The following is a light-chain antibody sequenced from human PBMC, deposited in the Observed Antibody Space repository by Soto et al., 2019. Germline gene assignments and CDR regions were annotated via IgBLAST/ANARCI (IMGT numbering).Light chain of an antibody. J-gene: IGLJ2*01. CDR1: SSNIGAGYV. CDR3: RSYDSSLSAVV. V-gene: IGLV1-40*01. Sequence: QSVLTQPPSVSGAPGQRVTISCTGSSSNIGAGYVVHWYQQLPGTAPKLLIYGNINRPSGVPDRFSGSQSGTSASLAITGLQAEDEGDYYCRSYDSSLSAVVFGGGTKLTVL. CDR2: GNI.